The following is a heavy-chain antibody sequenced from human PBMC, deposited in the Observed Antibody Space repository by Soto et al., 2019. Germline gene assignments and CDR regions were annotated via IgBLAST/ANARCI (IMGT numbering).Heavy chain of an antibody. J-gene: IGHJ6*02. CDR2: ISYDGSNK. D-gene: IGHD3-22*01. V-gene: IGHV3-30*18. Sequence: GGSLRLSCAASGFTFSSYGMHWVRQAPGKGLEWVAVISYDGSNKYYADSVKGRFTISRDNSKNTLYLQMNSLRAEDTAVYYCAKDTRDLYYYDSSGYYPGYYYGMDVWGQGTTVTVSS. CDR3: AKDTRDLYYYDSSGYYPGYYYGMDV. CDR1: GFTFSSYG.